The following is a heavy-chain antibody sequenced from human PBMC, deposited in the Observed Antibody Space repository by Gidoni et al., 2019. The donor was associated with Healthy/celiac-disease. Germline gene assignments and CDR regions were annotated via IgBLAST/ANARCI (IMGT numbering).Heavy chain of an antibody. Sequence: EVQLVESGGGLVKPGGSLRLSCAASGFTFSSDSMNWVRQAPGKGLEWVSSISSSSSYIYYADSVKGRFTISRDNAKNSLYLQMNSLRAEDTAVYYCARDRGDGYNLWGQGTLVTVSS. V-gene: IGHV3-21*01. CDR1: GFTFSSDS. D-gene: IGHD3-10*01. J-gene: IGHJ4*02. CDR3: ARDRGDGYNL. CDR2: ISSSSSYI.